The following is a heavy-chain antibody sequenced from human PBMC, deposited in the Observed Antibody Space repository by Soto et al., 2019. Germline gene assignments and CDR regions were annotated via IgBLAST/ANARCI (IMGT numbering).Heavy chain of an antibody. J-gene: IGHJ6*02. CDR1: GFTFSAYD. D-gene: IGHD2-15*01. CDR2: IGAADDP. Sequence: LRLSCAASGFTFSAYDMHWVRQTTGKGLEWVSAIGAADDPYYLGSVKGRFTISRENAKNSLYLQMNSLRAEDTAVYYCARAYSGRLPRRADYYFAMDVWGQGTTVTVSS. CDR3: ARAYSGRLPRRADYYFAMDV. V-gene: IGHV3-13*05.